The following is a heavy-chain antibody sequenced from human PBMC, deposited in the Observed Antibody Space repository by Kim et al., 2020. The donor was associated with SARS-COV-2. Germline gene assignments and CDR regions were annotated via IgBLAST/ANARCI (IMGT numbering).Heavy chain of an antibody. CDR1: GFTFSSYS. J-gene: IGHJ4*02. CDR3: ARVLTSGWSYFDY. D-gene: IGHD6-19*01. V-gene: IGHV3-21*01. CDR2: ISSSGSYI. Sequence: GSLRLSCAASGFTFSSYSMNWVRQSPGKGPEWISSISSSGSYIYYADSMKGRFTISRDNARASLYLQMNSLRAEDTAVYYCARVLTSGWSYFDYWGQGTLVTVSS.